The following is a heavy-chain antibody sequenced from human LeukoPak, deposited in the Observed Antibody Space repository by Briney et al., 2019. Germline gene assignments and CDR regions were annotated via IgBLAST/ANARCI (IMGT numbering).Heavy chain of an antibody. CDR1: GGTFSSYA. CDR2: IIPIFGTA. D-gene: IGHD4-17*01. J-gene: IGHJ4*02. Sequence: SVKVSCKASGGTFSSYAISWVRQAPGQGLEWMGGIIPIFGTANYAQKFQGRVTITADESTSTAYMELRSLRSDDTAVYYCARDPGAYGDYVGTDYWGQGTLVTVSS. CDR3: ARDPGAYGDYVGTDY. V-gene: IGHV1-69*13.